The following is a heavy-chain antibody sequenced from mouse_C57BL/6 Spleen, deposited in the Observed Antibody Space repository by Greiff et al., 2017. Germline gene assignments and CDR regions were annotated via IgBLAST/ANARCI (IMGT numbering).Heavy chain of an antibody. CDR1: GYAFSSSW. Sequence: VKLVESGPELVKPGASVKISCKASGYAFSSSWMNWVKQRPGKGLEWIGRIYPGDGDTNYNGKFKGKATLTADKSSSTAYMQLSSLTSEDSAVYFCASPFITTVVATPYYAMDYWGQGTSVTVSS. V-gene: IGHV1-82*01. CDR2: IYPGDGDT. J-gene: IGHJ4*01. CDR3: ASPFITTVVATPYYAMDY. D-gene: IGHD1-1*01.